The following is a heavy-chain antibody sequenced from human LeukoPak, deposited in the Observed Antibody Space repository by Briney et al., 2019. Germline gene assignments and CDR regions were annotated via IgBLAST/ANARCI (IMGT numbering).Heavy chain of an antibody. D-gene: IGHD1-26*01. J-gene: IGHJ6*03. V-gene: IGHV3-23*01. CDR3: AKDLPPKRELLGRAYYYCYMDV. CDR1: GFTFSSCA. Sequence: GGSLRLSCAASGFTFSSCAMSWVRQAPGKGLEWVSAISGSGGSTYYADSVKGRLTISRDNSKNTLYLQMNSLRAEDTAVYYCAKDLPPKRELLGRAYYYCYMDVWGIGTTVTVSS. CDR2: ISGSGGST.